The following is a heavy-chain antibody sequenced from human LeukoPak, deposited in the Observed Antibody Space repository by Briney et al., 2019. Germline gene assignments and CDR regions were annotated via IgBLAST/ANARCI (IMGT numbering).Heavy chain of an antibody. D-gene: IGHD3-22*01. CDR3: ARGHDSYYYDSSGYYYDY. J-gene: IGHJ4*02. CDR1: GGSFSGYY. CDR2: INHSGST. V-gene: IGHV4-34*01. Sequence: PPETLSLTCAVYGGSFSGYYWSWIRQPPGKGLEWIGEINHSGSTNYNPSLKSRVTISVDTSKNQFSLKLSSVTAADTAVYYCARGHDSYYYDSSGYYYDYWGQGTLVTVSS.